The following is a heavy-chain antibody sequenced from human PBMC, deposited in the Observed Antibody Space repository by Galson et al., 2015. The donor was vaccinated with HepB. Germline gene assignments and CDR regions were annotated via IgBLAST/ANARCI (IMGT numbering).Heavy chain of an antibody. V-gene: IGHV1-69*10. Sequence: SGGTFSSYAISWVRQAPGQGLEWMGGIIPILGIANYAQKFQGRVTITADKSTSTAYMELSSLRSEDTAVYYCARTRYCSSTSCYSYYYYMDVWGKGTTVTVSS. J-gene: IGHJ6*03. CDR3: ARTRYCSSTSCYSYYYYMDV. D-gene: IGHD2-2*01. CDR2: IIPILGIA. CDR1: GGTFSSYA.